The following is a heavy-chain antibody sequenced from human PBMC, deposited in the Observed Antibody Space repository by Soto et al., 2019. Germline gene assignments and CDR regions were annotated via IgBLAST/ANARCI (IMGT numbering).Heavy chain of an antibody. Sequence: SVKVSCKASGGTFSSYAISWVRQAPGQGLEWMGGIIPIFGTANYAQKFQGRVTITADESTSTAYMELSSLRSEDTAVYYCAREREYYDSSGYSDLDIWGQGTMVTVSS. J-gene: IGHJ3*02. D-gene: IGHD3-22*01. CDR2: IIPIFGTA. V-gene: IGHV1-69*13. CDR3: AREREYYDSSGYSDLDI. CDR1: GGTFSSYA.